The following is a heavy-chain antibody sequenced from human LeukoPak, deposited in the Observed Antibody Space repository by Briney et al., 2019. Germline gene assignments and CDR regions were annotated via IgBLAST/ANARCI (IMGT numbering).Heavy chain of an antibody. D-gene: IGHD3-10*01. J-gene: IGHJ4*02. V-gene: IGHV1-2*02. CDR1: GYTFTGYY. Sequence: ASVKVSCKASGYTFTGYYIHWVRQAPGQGLEWMGWINPNSGGTKYSQKIQGRVTMNRDTSISTAYMELSRLTSDDTAMYYCARTYGSGNYWGQGTLVTVSS. CDR2: INPNSGGT. CDR3: ARTYGSGNY.